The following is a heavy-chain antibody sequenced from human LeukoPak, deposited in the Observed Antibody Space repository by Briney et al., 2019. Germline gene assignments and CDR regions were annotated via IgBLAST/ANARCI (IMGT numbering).Heavy chain of an antibody. J-gene: IGHJ4*02. CDR2: IYTSGST. CDR3: ARAKKAVAGNYFDY. CDR1: GGSISSGSYY. Sequence: PSETLSLTCTVSGGSISSGSYYWSWIRQPAGKGLEWIGRIYTSGSTNYNPSLKSRVTISVDTSKNQFSLKLSSVTAADTAVYYCARAKKAVAGNYFDYWGQGTLVTVSS. D-gene: IGHD6-19*01. V-gene: IGHV4-61*02.